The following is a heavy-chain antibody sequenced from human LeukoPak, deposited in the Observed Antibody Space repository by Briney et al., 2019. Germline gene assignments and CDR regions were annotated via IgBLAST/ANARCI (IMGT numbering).Heavy chain of an antibody. CDR2: IYYSGST. J-gene: IGHJ4*02. D-gene: IGHD6-19*01. Sequence: PSETLSLTCTVSGGSFSSGSYYWSWIRQPPGKGLEWIGYIYYSGSTTYNPSLKSRVTISVDTSKNQFSLKLSSVTAADTAVYYCARGAYSSGWPFDYWGQGTLVTVSS. V-gene: IGHV4-61*01. CDR3: ARGAYSSGWPFDY. CDR1: GGSFSSGSYY.